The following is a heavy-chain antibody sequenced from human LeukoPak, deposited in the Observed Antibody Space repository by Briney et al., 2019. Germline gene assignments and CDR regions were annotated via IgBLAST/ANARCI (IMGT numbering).Heavy chain of an antibody. V-gene: IGHV3-53*01. CDR1: GFTVSSNY. J-gene: IGHJ4*02. D-gene: IGHD2-15*01. CDR3: ARDYSGVRGFDY. CDR2: IYSGGST. Sequence: GGSLRLSCAASGFTVSSNYMSWVRQAPGKGLEWVSVIYSGGSTYYADSVKGRFTISRDNSKNTLYLQMNSLRAEDTAVYYCARDYSGVRGFDYWGQGTLVTVSS.